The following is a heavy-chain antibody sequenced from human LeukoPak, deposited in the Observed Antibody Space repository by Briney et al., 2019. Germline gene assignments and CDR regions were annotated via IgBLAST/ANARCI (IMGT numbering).Heavy chain of an antibody. V-gene: IGHV1-2*02. J-gene: IGHJ4*02. CDR2: FNPHKGYT. D-gene: IGHD4-11*01. CDR1: GFTFTSDYY. Sequence: ASVKVSCKASGFTFTSDYYLHWVRQAPGQGLEWMGYFNPHKGYTSSPQKFQGRITMTTDTSISAVYMELSSLISDDTASYYCGRESNHLLTKNFDFWGPGTLVTVSS. CDR3: GRESNHLLTKNFDF.